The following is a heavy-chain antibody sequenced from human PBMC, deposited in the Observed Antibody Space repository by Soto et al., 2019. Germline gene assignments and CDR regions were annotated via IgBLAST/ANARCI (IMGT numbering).Heavy chain of an antibody. CDR3: ARLTGTTSRPLYPDY. V-gene: IGHV5-51*01. J-gene: IGHJ4*02. CDR1: GYSFTSYW. D-gene: IGHD1-20*01. Sequence: GESLKISCKGSGYSFTSYWVGWVRQMPGKGLERMGIIYPGDSDTRYSPSFQGQVTISADKSISTAYLQWSSLKASDTAMYYCARLTGTTSRPLYPDYWGQGILVTVSS. CDR2: IYPGDSDT.